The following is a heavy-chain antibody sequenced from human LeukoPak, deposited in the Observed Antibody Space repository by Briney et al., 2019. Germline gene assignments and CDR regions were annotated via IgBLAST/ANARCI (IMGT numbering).Heavy chain of an antibody. J-gene: IGHJ2*01. D-gene: IGHD1-26*01. CDR1: GIIFSNYG. CDR2: ISSDGGST. Sequence: GGSLRLSCAASGIIFSNYGMHWVRQGPGKGLECIATISSDGGSTYYAKSVKGRFTISRDNPKNTLYLQMGSLRAEDMAVYYCARGRQGAKTRYFDLCGRGSRVTVSS. V-gene: IGHV3-64*01. CDR3: ARGRQGAKTRYFDL.